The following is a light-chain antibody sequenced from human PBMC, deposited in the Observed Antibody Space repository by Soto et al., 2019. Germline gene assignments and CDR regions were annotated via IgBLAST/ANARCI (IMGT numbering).Light chain of an antibody. Sequence: QSALTQSASVSGSPGQSITISCTGTSSDVGGYNYVSWYQQHPGKAPKLMIYEVSNRPSGVSNRFSGSKSGNTASLTISGLQADDEADYYCSSYTSSSTRVFGGGTKLTVL. CDR2: EVS. CDR3: SSYTSSSTRV. CDR1: SSDVGGYNY. J-gene: IGLJ3*02. V-gene: IGLV2-14*01.